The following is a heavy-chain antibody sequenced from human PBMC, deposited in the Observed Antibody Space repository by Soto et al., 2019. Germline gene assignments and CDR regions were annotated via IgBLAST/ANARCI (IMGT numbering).Heavy chain of an antibody. V-gene: IGHV4-59*01. J-gene: IGHJ4*02. D-gene: IGHD2-15*01. CDR1: GGSISSCY. Sequence: SETLSLPCIVSGGSISSCYWSWIRQPPGKGLGWVGYIYYSGSGSYKPSLKSRVTISVDTSKNQFPLKLSSVTAADTAGAYWARGGDIVVVVDPFDYWGQGTRVTVSS. CDR3: ARGGDIVVVVDPFDY. CDR2: IYYSGSG.